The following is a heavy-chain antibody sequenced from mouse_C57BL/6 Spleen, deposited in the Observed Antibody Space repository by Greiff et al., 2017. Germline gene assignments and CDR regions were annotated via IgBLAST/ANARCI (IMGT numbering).Heavy chain of an antibody. J-gene: IGHJ4*01. CDR1: VYTFTSYW. V-gene: IGHV1-64*01. CDR3: GRGYYGNYHAMDY. CDR2: IPPNSGST. D-gene: IGHD2-1*01. Sequence: QVQLQQPGAELVKPAASVMLSCKASVYTFTSYWMHWVKQRPGQGLEWIGMIPPNSGSTNYNEKFKSKATLTVDKSSSTAYMQLSSLTSEDSAVYYCGRGYYGNYHAMDYWGQGASVTVSS.